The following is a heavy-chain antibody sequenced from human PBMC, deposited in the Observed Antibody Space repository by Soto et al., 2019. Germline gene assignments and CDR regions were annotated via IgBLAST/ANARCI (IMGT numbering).Heavy chain of an antibody. D-gene: IGHD2-21*02. CDR1: GYTFTSYA. Sequence: QVQLVQSGAEEKKPEASVKVSCKASGYTFTSYAMHWVRQAPGQRLEWMGWINAGNGNTKYSQKFQGRVTITRDTSASTAYMELSSLRSEETAVYYCARSIVVVTALDYWGQGTLVTVSS. CDR3: ARSIVVVTALDY. V-gene: IGHV1-3*05. J-gene: IGHJ4*02. CDR2: INAGNGNT.